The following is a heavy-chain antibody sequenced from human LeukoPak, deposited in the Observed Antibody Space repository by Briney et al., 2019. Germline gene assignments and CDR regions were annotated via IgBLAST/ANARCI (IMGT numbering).Heavy chain of an antibody. D-gene: IGHD2-15*01. J-gene: IGHJ6*02. CDR1: GVTHSDYA. CDR3: AKAGGADKYGMDV. CDR2: ISNTGGST. Sequence: GGSLRLSCAASGVTHSDYAMAWVRRAPGKGREWVSSISNTGGSTFYADSVKGRFTISRDKPKNKMYLQMNSLRHNDTATYYCAKAGGADKYGMDVWGQGTTVIVSS. V-gene: IGHV3-23*01.